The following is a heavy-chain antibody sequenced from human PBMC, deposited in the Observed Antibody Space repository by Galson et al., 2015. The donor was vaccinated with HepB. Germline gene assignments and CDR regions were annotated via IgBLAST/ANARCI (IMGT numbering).Heavy chain of an antibody. D-gene: IGHD6-13*01. Sequence: SLRLSCAASGFTFSSYWMSWVRQAPGKGLEWVANIKQDGSEKYYVDSVKGRFTISRDNAKNSLYLQMNSLRAEDTAVYYCARDSSSWYYYYGMDVLGQGTTVTVSS. CDR3: ARDSSSWYYYYGMDV. CDR1: GFTFSSYW. CDR2: IKQDGSEK. V-gene: IGHV3-7*03. J-gene: IGHJ6*02.